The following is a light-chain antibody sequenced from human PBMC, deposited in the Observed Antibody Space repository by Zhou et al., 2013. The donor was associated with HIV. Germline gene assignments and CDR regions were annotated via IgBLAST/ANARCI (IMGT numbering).Light chain of an antibody. V-gene: IGKV1-5*03. CDR1: QTISSY. CDR2: KAS. J-gene: IGKJ1*01. Sequence: DIQMTQSPSSLSASVGDRVTITCRASQTISSYLNWYQQKPGKAPKLLIYKASTLQSGVPSRFSGSGSGTEFSLTINSLQPDDFATYYCQQYNSYSRTFGQGTKVEIK. CDR3: QQYNSYSRT.